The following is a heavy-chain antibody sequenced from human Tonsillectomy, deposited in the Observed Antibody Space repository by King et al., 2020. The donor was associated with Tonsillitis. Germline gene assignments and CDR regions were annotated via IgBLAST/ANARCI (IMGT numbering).Heavy chain of an antibody. J-gene: IGHJ4*02. CDR1: GYTFTSYG. CDR2: ISAYNGNT. V-gene: IGHV1-18*04. D-gene: IGHD3-16*02. CDR3: ARDLLPYYDYVWGRYRLDY. Sequence: QLVQSGAEVKKPGASVKVSCKASGYTFTSYGISWVRQAPGQGLEWMGWISAYNGNTNYAQKLQGRVTMTTDTSTSTAYLELRSLRSDDTAVYYCARDLLPYYDYVWGRYRLDYWGQGTLVTVSS.